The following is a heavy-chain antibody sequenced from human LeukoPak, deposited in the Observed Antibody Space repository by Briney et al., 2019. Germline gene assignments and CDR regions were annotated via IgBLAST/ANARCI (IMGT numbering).Heavy chain of an antibody. CDR2: IRYDGSND. CDR1: GFTFSNYG. Sequence: GGSLRLSCAASGFTFSNYGMHGVRQAPGKRLEWGAVIRYDGSNDYYTDSVKGRFTTSRDNSKNTLYLQMNSLRAEDTALYYCAKDQSYSDSSGYQYYFVYWGQGTMVTVSS. CDR3: AKDQSYSDSSGYQYYFVY. V-gene: IGHV3-30*02. D-gene: IGHD3-22*01. J-gene: IGHJ4*02.